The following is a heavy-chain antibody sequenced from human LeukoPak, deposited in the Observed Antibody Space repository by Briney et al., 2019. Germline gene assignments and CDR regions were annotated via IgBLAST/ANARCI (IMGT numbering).Heavy chain of an antibody. Sequence: SETLSLTCTVSGGSISSGDYYWSWIRQPPGKGLEWIGYIYYSGSTYYNPSLKSRVTISVDTSKNQFSLKLSSVTAADTAVYYCARVRLQYHNWFDPWGQGTLVTVSS. D-gene: IGHD4-11*01. CDR1: GGSISSGDYY. CDR2: IYYSGST. J-gene: IGHJ5*02. CDR3: ARVRLQYHNWFDP. V-gene: IGHV4-30-4*01.